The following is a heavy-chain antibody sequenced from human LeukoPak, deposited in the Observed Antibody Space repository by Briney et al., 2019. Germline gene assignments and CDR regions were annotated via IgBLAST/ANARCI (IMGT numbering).Heavy chain of an antibody. CDR3: ARDKSRTYGSADAFDI. Sequence: SETLSLTCTVSGGSVTSYYWTWMRQSPGKGLEWIGYVHYSGTTNYNPSLTSRVAMSLDTSRNQFSLRLSSVTAADTAVYYCARDKSRTYGSADAFDIWGQGTMVTVSS. D-gene: IGHD3-10*01. CDR2: VHYSGTT. J-gene: IGHJ3*02. V-gene: IGHV4-59*02. CDR1: GGSVTSYY.